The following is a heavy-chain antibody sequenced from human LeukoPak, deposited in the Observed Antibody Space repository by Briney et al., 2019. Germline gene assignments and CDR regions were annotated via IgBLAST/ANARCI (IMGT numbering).Heavy chain of an antibody. CDR2: IYHSGNT. CDR3: VRVGDCTSAACHDTRFDP. J-gene: IGHJ5*02. Sequence: SETLSLTCTVSGGSISSGGYYWSWIRQLPGKGLEWIGYIYHSGNTVHKPFLRGRVSMSVDTSKNQFSLKLSSVTAADTGAYYCVRVGDCTSAACHDTRFDPWGQGTLVTVSS. V-gene: IGHV4-31*03. D-gene: IGHD2-2*01. CDR1: GGSISSGGYY.